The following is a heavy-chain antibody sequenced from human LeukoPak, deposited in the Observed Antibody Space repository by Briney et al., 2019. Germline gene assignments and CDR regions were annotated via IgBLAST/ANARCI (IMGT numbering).Heavy chain of an antibody. V-gene: IGHV1-24*01. D-gene: IGHD1-26*01. CDR1: GYTLTELS. CDR2: FDPEDGET. J-gene: IGHJ4*02. Sequence: ASVKVSCKVSGYTLTELSMHWVRQAPGKGLEWMGGFDPEDGETIYAQKFQGRVTMTEDTSTDTAYMELSSLRSEGTAVYYCATPRRYSGSYHYFDYWGQGTLVTVSS. CDR3: ATPRRYSGSYHYFDY.